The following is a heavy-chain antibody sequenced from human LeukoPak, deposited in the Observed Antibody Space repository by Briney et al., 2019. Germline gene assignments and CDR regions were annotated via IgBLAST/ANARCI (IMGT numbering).Heavy chain of an antibody. Sequence: PGRSLRLSCAASGFTFSSYGMNWVRQAPGKGLEWVSHIRTDGTITYADSVKGRFTISRDDAKTSVYLQMNSLRDEDTAIYYCARDNIWAFDIWGQGTMVTVSS. V-gene: IGHV3-48*02. CDR2: IRTDGTI. CDR1: GFTFSSYG. CDR3: ARDNIWAFDI. D-gene: IGHD2/OR15-2a*01. J-gene: IGHJ3*02.